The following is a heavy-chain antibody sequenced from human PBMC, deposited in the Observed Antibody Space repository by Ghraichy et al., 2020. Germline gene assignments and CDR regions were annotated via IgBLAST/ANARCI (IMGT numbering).Heavy chain of an antibody. D-gene: IGHD2-15*01. CDR2: ISSSSSYI. J-gene: IGHJ4*02. V-gene: IGHV3-21*01. CDR1: GFTFSSYS. Sequence: GGSLRLSCAASGFTFSSYSMNWVRQAPGKGLEWVSSISSSSSYIYYADSVKGRFTISRDNAKNSLYLQMNSLRAEDTAVYYCSRGLVVVAANSLDYWGQGTLVTVSS. CDR3: SRGLVVVAANSLDY.